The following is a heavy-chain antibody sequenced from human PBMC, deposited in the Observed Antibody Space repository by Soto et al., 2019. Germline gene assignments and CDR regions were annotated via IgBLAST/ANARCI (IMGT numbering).Heavy chain of an antibody. CDR3: AKGSKAAYGKAYFDY. CDR1: GFTFDDYA. V-gene: IGHV3-9*01. J-gene: IGHJ4*02. D-gene: IGHD6-25*01. CDR2: ISWNSGSI. Sequence: VQLVESGGGLVQPGRSLRLSCAASGFTFDDYAMHWVRQAPGKGLEWVSGISWNSGSIGYADSVKGRFTISRDNAKNSLYLQMNSLRAEDTALYYCAKGSKAAYGKAYFDYWGQGTLVTVSS.